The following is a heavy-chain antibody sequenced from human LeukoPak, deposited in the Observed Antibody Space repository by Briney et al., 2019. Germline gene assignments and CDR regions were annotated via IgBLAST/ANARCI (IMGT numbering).Heavy chain of an antibody. V-gene: IGHV3-66*01. CDR3: ARAGVGYSYGLAFDY. CDR1: GFTVSSNY. D-gene: IGHD5-18*01. J-gene: IGHJ4*02. Sequence: GGSLRLSCAASGFTVSSNYMSWVRQAPGKGLEWVSVIYSGGSTYYADSVKGRFTISRDNSKNTLYLQMNSLRAEDTAVYYCARAGVGYSYGLAFDYWGQGTLVTVSS. CDR2: IYSGGST.